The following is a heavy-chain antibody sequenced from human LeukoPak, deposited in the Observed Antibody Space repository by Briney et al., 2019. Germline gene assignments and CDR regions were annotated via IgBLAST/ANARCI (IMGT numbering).Heavy chain of an antibody. CDR3: ARRSSSWKNWFDP. CDR2: IYYSGTT. CDR1: GGSIDSNS. Sequence: SETLSLTCTVSGGSIDSNSWTWIRQPPGKGLEWIGYIYYSGTTNYNPSLKSRVTMSVDMSKNQFSLKLNSVTAADTAVYYCARRSSSWKNWFDPWGQGTLVTVSS. V-gene: IGHV4-59*01. J-gene: IGHJ5*02. D-gene: IGHD6-13*01.